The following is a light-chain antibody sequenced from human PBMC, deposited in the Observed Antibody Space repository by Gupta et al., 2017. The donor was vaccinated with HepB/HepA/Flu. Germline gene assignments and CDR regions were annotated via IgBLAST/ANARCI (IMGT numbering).Light chain of an antibody. CDR2: DAS. V-gene: IGKV3-11*01. CDR3: QHRSNWPTT. Sequence: EIVLTQPPATLSLSPGERATLSCRASQSVSSYLAWYQQRPGQAPRLLIYDASKRATGIPARFSGSGSGTDFTLTISSLEPEDFAVYYCQHRSNWPTTFGQGTKVEIK. CDR1: QSVSSY. J-gene: IGKJ1*01.